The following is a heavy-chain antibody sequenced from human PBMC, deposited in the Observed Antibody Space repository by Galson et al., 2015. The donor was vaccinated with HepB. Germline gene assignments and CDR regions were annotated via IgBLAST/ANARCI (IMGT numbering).Heavy chain of an antibody. CDR1: GYTFTSYA. V-gene: IGHV1-3*01. CDR3: ARARIVGAATGYYGMDV. J-gene: IGHJ6*02. D-gene: IGHD1-26*01. CDR2: INAGNGNT. Sequence: SVKVSCKASGYTFTSYAMHWVRQAPGQRLEWMGWINAGNGNTKYSQKFQGRVTITRDTSASTAYMELSSLRSEDTAVYYCARARIVGAATGYYGMDVWGQGTTVTVSS.